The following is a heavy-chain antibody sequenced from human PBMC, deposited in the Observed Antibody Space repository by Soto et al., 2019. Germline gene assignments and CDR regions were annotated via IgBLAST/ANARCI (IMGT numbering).Heavy chain of an antibody. CDR3: ARSSSSYHHQGWFDP. CDR1: GFTFSSYG. CDR2: IWYDGSNK. V-gene: IGHV3-33*01. Sequence: QVQLVESGGGVVQPGRSLRLSCAASGFTFSSYGMHWVRQAPGKGLEWVAVIWYDGSNKYYADSVKGRFTISRDNSKNTLYLQMNSLRAEDTAVYYCARSSSSYHHQGWFDPWGQGTLVTVSS. J-gene: IGHJ5*02. D-gene: IGHD2-15*01.